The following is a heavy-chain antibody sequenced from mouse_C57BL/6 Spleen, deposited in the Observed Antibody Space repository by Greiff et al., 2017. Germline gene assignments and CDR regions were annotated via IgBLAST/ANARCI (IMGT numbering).Heavy chain of an antibody. CDR3: TRDDPWFAY. Sequence: EVKLMESGGDLVKPGGSLKLSCAASGFTFSSYGMSWVRQTPDKRLEWVATISSGGSYTYYPDSVKGRFTISRDNAKNTLYLQMSSLKSEDTAMDYCTRDDPWFAYWGQGTLVTVSA. CDR2: ISSGGSYT. CDR1: GFTFSSYG. J-gene: IGHJ3*01. V-gene: IGHV5-6*01. D-gene: IGHD2-3*01.